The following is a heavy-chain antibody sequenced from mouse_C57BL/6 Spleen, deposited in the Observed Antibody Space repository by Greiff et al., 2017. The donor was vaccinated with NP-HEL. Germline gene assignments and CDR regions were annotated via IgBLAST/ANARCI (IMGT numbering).Heavy chain of an antibody. D-gene: IGHD1-1*01. Sequence: VQGVESGPGLVQPSQSLSITCTVSGFSLTSYGVHWVRQSPGKGLEWLGVIWSGGSTDYNAAFISRLSISKDNSKSQVFFKMNSLQADDTAIYYCARKAPYYYGSSYYAMDYWGQGTSVTVSS. CDR1: GFSLTSYG. CDR2: IWSGGST. V-gene: IGHV2-2*01. CDR3: ARKAPYYYGSSYYAMDY. J-gene: IGHJ4*01.